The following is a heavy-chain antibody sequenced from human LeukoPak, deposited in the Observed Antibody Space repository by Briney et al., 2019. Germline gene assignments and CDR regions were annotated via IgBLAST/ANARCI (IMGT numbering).Heavy chain of an antibody. CDR2: IWHDGSVE. D-gene: IGHD3-16*01. CDR1: GFMFSRLG. CDR3: AKEGDQFRGYLDA. V-gene: IGHV3-33*06. J-gene: IGHJ6*03. Sequence: PGGSLRLSCAASGFMFSRLGMQWVRQAPGEGSEWVAMIWHDGSVEEYADSVKGRFTISRDNSQNTLYLQMNSLRDDDTAVYYCAKEGDQFRGYLDAWGRGITVTVSS.